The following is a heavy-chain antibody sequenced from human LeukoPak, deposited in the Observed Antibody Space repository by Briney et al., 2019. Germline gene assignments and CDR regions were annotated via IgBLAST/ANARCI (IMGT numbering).Heavy chain of an antibody. CDR2: ISGSGSDT. D-gene: IGHD7-27*01. Sequence: PGGSLRLSCAASGFTFSRNAMIWVRQAPGKGLEWVSAISGSGSDTYYADSVKGRFTIFRDNSKNTVYLRMNSLRAEDTAEYYCAKDPWGSRGYFDYWGQGTLVTVSS. CDR3: AKDPWGSRGYFDY. V-gene: IGHV3-23*01. CDR1: GFTFSRNA. J-gene: IGHJ4*02.